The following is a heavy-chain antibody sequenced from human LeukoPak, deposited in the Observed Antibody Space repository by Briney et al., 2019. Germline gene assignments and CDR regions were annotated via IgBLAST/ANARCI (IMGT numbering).Heavy chain of an antibody. Sequence: GGSLRLSCAAPGFTFSSYSMNWVRQAPGKGLEWVSSISSSSSYIYYADSVKGRFTISRDNAKNSLYLQMNSLRAEDTAVYYCAREGGWTFDIWGQGTMVTVSS. D-gene: IGHD2-15*01. J-gene: IGHJ3*02. CDR3: AREGGWTFDI. CDR1: GFTFSSYS. CDR2: ISSSSSYI. V-gene: IGHV3-21*01.